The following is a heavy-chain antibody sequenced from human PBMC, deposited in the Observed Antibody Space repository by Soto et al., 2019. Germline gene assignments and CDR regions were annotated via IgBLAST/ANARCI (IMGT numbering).Heavy chain of an antibody. CDR2: IEYDGSNK. V-gene: IGHV3-30*03. CDR1: GFTFSTYG. CDR3: ERGAYDYGTSSLAFDF. J-gene: IGHJ3*01. Sequence: QVQLVESGGGVVQPGRSLRLSCAASGFTFSTYGMHWVRQAPGKGLEWVALIEYDGSNKYYADSVKGRFTISRDNSKNTQYLQMNSLRAGDAAVYYCERGAYDYGTSSLAFDFWGQGTMVTVSS. D-gene: IGHD6-6*01.